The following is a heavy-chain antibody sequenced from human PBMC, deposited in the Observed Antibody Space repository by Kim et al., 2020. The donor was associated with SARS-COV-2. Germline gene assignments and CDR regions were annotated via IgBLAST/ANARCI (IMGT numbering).Heavy chain of an antibody. J-gene: IGHJ4*02. Sequence: GGSLRLSCAASGFTFGSYEMTWVRQAPGKGLEWVAYISGSAGGLNYADSVEGRFTISRDNFKNTLYLQMNSLRAEDTAVYYCARGGGFHNVNSGYRFWGQGTLVTASS. CDR3: ARGGGFHNVNSGYRF. CDR1: GFTFGSYE. D-gene: IGHD3-22*01. CDR2: ISGSAGGL. V-gene: IGHV3-48*03.